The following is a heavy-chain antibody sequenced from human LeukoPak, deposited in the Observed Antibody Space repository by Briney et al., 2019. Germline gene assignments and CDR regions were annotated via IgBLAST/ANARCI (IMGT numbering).Heavy chain of an antibody. Sequence: GGSLRLSCAASGITLSNYEMNWVRQAPGKGLEWLSYISGSGTTIYYADSVKGRFTISRDNAKNSLYLQMNSLRAEDTAVYYCTRSLDYWGQGTLVTVSS. CDR3: TRSLDY. D-gene: IGHD2-15*01. J-gene: IGHJ4*02. CDR2: ISGSGTTI. V-gene: IGHV3-48*03. CDR1: GITLSNYE.